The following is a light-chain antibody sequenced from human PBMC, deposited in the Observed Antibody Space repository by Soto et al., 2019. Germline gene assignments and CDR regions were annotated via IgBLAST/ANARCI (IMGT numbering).Light chain of an antibody. J-gene: IGKJ4*01. CDR1: QSISRY. V-gene: IGKV1-9*01. CDR2: GAS. CDR3: QQVHDYPIT. Sequence: DIQMTHSPSSLSASVGDRVTITCRASQSISRYLNWYQQKPGKAPKILIYGASTLQSGVPPRFGGSGSGTAFTLTISSLQPEDFATYYCQQVHDYPITFGGGTKVDIK.